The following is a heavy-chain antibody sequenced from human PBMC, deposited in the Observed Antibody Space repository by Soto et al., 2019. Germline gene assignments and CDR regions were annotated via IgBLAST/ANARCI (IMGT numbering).Heavy chain of an antibody. CDR2: INSDESRT. J-gene: IGHJ4*02. CDR3: ARGPTGWYGYDY. CDR1: GFTFSSSW. Sequence: EVQLVESGGGLVQPGGSLTLSCAASGFTFSSSWMHWVRQAPGKGLVWVSRINSDESRTNYADSVKGRFTISRDNAKNTLYLQMNSLSAEDTAPYYCARGPTGWYGYDYWGQGTLVTVSS. D-gene: IGHD6-19*01. V-gene: IGHV3-74*01.